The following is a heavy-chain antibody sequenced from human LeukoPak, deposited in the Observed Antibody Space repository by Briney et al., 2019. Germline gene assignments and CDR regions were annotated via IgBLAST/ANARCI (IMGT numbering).Heavy chain of an antibody. V-gene: IGHV3-23*01. CDR3: AKELDGYKSDYFDY. Sequence: GSLRLSCAASGFTFNSYAMSWVRQAPGKGLEWVSGISGRGGRTYYADSVKGRFTISRDNSKNTLYLQMNSLRAEDTAVYYCAKELDGYKSDYFDYWGQGTLVTVSS. CDR2: ISGRGGRT. CDR1: GFTFNSYA. D-gene: IGHD5-24*01. J-gene: IGHJ4*02.